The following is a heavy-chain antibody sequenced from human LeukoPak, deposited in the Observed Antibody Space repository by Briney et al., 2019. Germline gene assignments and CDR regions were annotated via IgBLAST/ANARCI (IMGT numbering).Heavy chain of an antibody. J-gene: IGHJ4*02. Sequence: SETLSLTCAVSGYSISSGYYWGWIRQPPGKGLEWIGSIYHSGSTYYNPSLKSRVTISVDTSKNQFSLKLSSVTAADTAVYYCARSVPSSGPDYWGQGTLVTVSS. V-gene: IGHV4-38-2*01. D-gene: IGHD6-6*01. CDR2: IYHSGST. CDR3: ARSVPSSGPDY. CDR1: GYSISSGYY.